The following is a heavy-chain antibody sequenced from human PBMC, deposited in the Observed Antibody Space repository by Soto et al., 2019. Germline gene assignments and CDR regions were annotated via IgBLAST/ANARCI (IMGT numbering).Heavy chain of an antibody. Sequence: QVQLVESGGGVVQPGRSLRLSCAASGFTFSSYAMHWVRQAPGKGLEWVAVISYDGSNKYYADSVKGRFTISRDNSKNTLYLQMNSLRAEDTAVYYCARVMVVTTTCDYWGQGTLVTVSS. D-gene: IGHD2-21*02. CDR2: ISYDGSNK. V-gene: IGHV3-30-3*01. CDR3: ARVMVVTTTCDY. J-gene: IGHJ4*02. CDR1: GFTFSSYA.